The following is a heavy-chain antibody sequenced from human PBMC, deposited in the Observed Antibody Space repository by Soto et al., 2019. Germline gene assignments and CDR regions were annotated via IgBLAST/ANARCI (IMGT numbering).Heavy chain of an antibody. Sequence: QVQLVQSGAEVKKPGSSVKVSCKASGGTFNSYAISWVRQAPGQGLEWMGGIIPIFGTANYAQKFQGRVTISADKSTSTVYMELSSLRSEDTAVYYCARALYSNDNYYYYGMDVWGQGTTVTVS. CDR2: IIPIFGTA. CDR1: GGTFNSYA. D-gene: IGHD4-4*01. J-gene: IGHJ6*02. V-gene: IGHV1-69*06. CDR3: ARALYSNDNYYYYGMDV.